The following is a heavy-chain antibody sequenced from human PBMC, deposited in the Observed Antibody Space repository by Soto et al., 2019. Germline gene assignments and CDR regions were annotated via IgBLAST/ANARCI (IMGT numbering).Heavy chain of an antibody. Sequence: PGGSIRISCEASGFTFSNVSMNWVRQVPGKGLEWVASISSASSETWYADSVKGRFIISRDSAQNSLLLQMNTLRPEDSAIYYCARVAYWGPGTQVTVSS. CDR2: ISSASSET. V-gene: IGHV3-21*01. CDR1: GFTFSNVS. J-gene: IGHJ4*02. CDR3: ARVAY.